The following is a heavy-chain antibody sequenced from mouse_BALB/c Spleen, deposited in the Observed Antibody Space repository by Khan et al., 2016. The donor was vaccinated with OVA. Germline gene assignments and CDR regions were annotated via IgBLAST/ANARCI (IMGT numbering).Heavy chain of an antibody. Sequence: QVQLKQSGPGLVAPSQSLSITCTVSGFSSTNYGVNWVRQPPGKGLEWLGVIWAGGSTNYNSALMSRLSISKDKSKSQVFLRMNSLQTDDTAVYYCATIFYSKVYYAMDYWGPGTSVTFSS. D-gene: IGHD2-5*01. CDR1: GFSSTNYG. CDR3: ATIFYSKVYYAMDY. J-gene: IGHJ4*01. CDR2: IWAGGST. V-gene: IGHV2-9*02.